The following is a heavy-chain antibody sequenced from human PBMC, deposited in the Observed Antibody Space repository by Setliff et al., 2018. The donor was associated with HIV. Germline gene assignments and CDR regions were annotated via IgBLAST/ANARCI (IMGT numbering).Heavy chain of an antibody. CDR1: GFTFNTYS. V-gene: IGHV3-7*01. J-gene: IGHJ4*02. D-gene: IGHD2-15*01. Sequence: PGGSLRLSCVVSGFTFNTYSMNWVRQAPGRGLESVANIKQDGSEKFYVDSVKGRFTISRDNAKNSLYLQMNSLRADDTAVYYCARDFCGSSCSSGYGYFDHWGQGTLVTVSS. CDR3: ARDFCGSSCSSGYGYFDH. CDR2: IKQDGSEK.